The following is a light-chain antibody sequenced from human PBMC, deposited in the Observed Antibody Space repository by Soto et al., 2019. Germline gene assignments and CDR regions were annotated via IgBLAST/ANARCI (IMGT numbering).Light chain of an antibody. CDR1: QSVSSRY. CDR2: DAS. J-gene: IGKJ2*01. Sequence: EMVLTQSPGTLSLSPGERATLSCRASQSVSSRYLARYQQKPGQAPRLLMYDASNRATGIPDRFSGSGSGTDFTLPISSMEAEDSAVYYCQQYCSSPPYTFGQGTKLEIK. V-gene: IGKV3-20*01. CDR3: QQYCSSPPYT.